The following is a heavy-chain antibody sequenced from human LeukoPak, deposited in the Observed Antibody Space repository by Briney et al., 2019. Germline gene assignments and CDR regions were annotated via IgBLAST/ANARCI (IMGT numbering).Heavy chain of an antibody. J-gene: IGHJ4*02. CDR2: MSPNSGNT. D-gene: IGHD4-17*01. V-gene: IGHV1-8*01. Sequence: ASVKVCCKASGYTFTSYDINCVRQATGQWLEWMGWMSPNSGNTGYAQKFQGRITMTKSTSISTAYMELSDLESEDTAVYYCARTPPDYGIDYWGQGTLVTVSS. CDR3: ARTPPDYGIDY. CDR1: GYTFTSYD.